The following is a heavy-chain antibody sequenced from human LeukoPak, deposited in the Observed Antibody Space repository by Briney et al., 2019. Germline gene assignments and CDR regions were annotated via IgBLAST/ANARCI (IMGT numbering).Heavy chain of an antibody. CDR1: GFTFSDYG. CDR3: ARDDSYGGNLYFYYGMDV. D-gene: IGHD4-23*01. CDR2: IWYSGTNN. Sequence: PGGSLRLSCAASGFTFSDYGMHWIRQAPGKGLEWITVIWYSGTNNYYADSVKGRFTVSRDNSKNTVFLQMNSLTVDDTAVYYCARDDSYGGNLYFYYGMDVWGQGTTVTVSS. V-gene: IGHV3-33*01. J-gene: IGHJ6*02.